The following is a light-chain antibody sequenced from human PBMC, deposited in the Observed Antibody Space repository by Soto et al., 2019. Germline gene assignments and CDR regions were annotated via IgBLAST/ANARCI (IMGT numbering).Light chain of an antibody. Sequence: EIVLTQSPGTLSLSPGERATLSCRASQSVSSSYLAWYQQKPGQAPRLLIYGASSRPTGCPDRFSGSGSGTDFTLTISRLEPEDFAVYYCQQYGSAPTFGQGTKLELK. CDR2: GAS. V-gene: IGKV3-20*01. J-gene: IGKJ2*01. CDR1: QSVSSSY. CDR3: QQYGSAPT.